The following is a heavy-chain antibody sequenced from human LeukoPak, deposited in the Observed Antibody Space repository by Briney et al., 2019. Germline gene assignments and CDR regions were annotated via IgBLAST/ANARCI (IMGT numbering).Heavy chain of an antibody. V-gene: IGHV4-4*02. CDR1: GGSISSSNW. Sequence: SETLSLTCAVSGGSISSSNWWSWVRQPPGKGLEWIGEIYHSGSTNYNPSLKSRVTISVDTSKNQFSLKLSSVTAADTAVYYCASRYCSGGSCSRVVDYWGQGTLVTVSS. CDR2: IYHSGST. CDR3: ASRYCSGGSCSRVVDY. J-gene: IGHJ4*02. D-gene: IGHD2-15*01.